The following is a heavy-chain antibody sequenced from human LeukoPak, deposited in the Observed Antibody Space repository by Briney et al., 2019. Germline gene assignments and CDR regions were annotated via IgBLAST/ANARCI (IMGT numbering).Heavy chain of an antibody. CDR1: GGSLSSYY. Sequence: PSETLSLTCTVSGGSLSSYYWSWIRQPPGKGLEWIGYIYYSGSTNYNPSLKSRVTISVDTSKNQFSLKLSSVTAADTAVYYCARSSQAAFDIWGQGTMVTVSS. CDR3: ARSSQAAFDI. V-gene: IGHV4-59*01. CDR2: IYYSGST. J-gene: IGHJ3*02.